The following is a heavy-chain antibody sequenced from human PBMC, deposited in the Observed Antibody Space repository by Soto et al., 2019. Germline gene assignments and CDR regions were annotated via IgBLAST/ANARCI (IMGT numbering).Heavy chain of an antibody. CDR2: INPNSGGT. CDR3: AFCSPYSSDWSGAFDI. Sequence: GASVKVSCKASGYTFTGCYMHWVRQAPGQGLEWMGWINPNSGGTNYAQKFQGWVTMTRDTSISTAYMELSRLRSDDTAVYYCAFCSPYSSDWSGAFDIWGQGTMVTVSS. V-gene: IGHV1-2*04. J-gene: IGHJ3*02. D-gene: IGHD6-19*01. CDR1: GYTFTGCY.